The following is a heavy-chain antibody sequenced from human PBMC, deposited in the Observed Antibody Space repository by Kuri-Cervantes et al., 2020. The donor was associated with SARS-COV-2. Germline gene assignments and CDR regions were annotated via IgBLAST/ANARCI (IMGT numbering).Heavy chain of an antibody. D-gene: IGHD3-3*01. V-gene: IGHV4-38-2*01. CDR2: IYHSGST. CDR1: GYSISSGYY. J-gene: IGHJ6*03. Sequence: ESLKISCAVSGYSISSGYYWGWIRQPPGKGLEWIGSIYHSGSTYYNPSLKSRVTISVDTSKNQFSLKLSSVTAADTAVYYCARHRKIYDYWSGRGYFYYYMDVCGSGTTITVSS. CDR3: ARHRKIYDYWSGRGYFYYYMDV.